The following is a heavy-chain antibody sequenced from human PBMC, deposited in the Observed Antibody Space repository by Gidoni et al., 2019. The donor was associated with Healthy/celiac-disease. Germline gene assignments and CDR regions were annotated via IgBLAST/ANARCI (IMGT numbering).Heavy chain of an antibody. J-gene: IGHJ4*02. Sequence: QVQLVQSGGGVVQPGRSLRLSCAASGFTFSSYGMHWVRQAPGKGLEWVAVISYDGSNKYYADSVKGRFTISRDNSKNTLYLQMNSLRAEDTAVYYCAKALEGYYGSGNDYWGQGTLVTVSS. CDR1: GFTFSSYG. V-gene: IGHV3-30*18. D-gene: IGHD3-10*01. CDR2: ISYDGSNK. CDR3: AKALEGYYGSGNDY.